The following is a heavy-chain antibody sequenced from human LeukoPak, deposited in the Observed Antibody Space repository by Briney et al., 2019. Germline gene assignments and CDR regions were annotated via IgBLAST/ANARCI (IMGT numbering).Heavy chain of an antibody. CDR2: ISYDGSNK. D-gene: IGHD6-13*01. V-gene: IGHV3-30*18. CDR3: AKDQVAAAVKYYYGMDV. Sequence: GGSLRLSCAASGCTFRSYGMHWVRQAPGKGLEWVAVISYDGSNKHYADSVKGRFTISRDNSKNTLYLQMNSLRAEDTAVYYCAKDQVAAAVKYYYGMDVWGQGTTVTVSS. J-gene: IGHJ6*02. CDR1: GCTFRSYG.